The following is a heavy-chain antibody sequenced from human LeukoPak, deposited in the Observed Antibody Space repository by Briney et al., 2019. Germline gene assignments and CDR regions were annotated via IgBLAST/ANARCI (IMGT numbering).Heavy chain of an antibody. CDR2: ISAYNGNT. D-gene: IGHD5-12*01. CDR1: GYTFTSYG. J-gene: IGHJ5*02. Sequence: ASVRASCKASGYTFTSYGISWVRQAPGQGLEWMGWISAYNGNTNYAQKLQGRVTMTTDTSTSTAYMELRSLRSDDTAVYYCARDRVATSNWFDPWGQGTLVTVSS. CDR3: ARDRVATSNWFDP. V-gene: IGHV1-18*01.